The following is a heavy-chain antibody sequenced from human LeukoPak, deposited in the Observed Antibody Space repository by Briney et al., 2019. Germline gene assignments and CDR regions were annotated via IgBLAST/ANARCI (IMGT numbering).Heavy chain of an antibody. D-gene: IGHD6-13*01. CDR1: GYTFTGYY. Sequence: ASVKVSCKASGYTFTGYYMHWVRQAPGQGLEGMVWINPNSGGTNYAQKFQGRVTMTRDTSISTAYMELSRLRSDDTAVYYCARDRAGIAGKNWFDPWGQGTLVTVSS. CDR3: ARDRAGIAGKNWFDP. V-gene: IGHV1-2*02. J-gene: IGHJ5*02. CDR2: INPNSGGT.